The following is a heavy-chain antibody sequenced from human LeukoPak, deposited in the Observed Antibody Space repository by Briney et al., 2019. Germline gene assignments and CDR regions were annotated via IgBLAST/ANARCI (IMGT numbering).Heavy chain of an antibody. CDR2: ISSSSTYI. D-gene: IGHD3-3*01. Sequence: GGSLRLSCAASGFTFSSYSMNWVRQAPGKGLEWVSSISSSSTYIYYADSVKGRFTISRDNSKNTLYLQMNSLRAEDTAVYYCAREASPQRYFGVVTRHYYYYYMDVWGKGTTVTVSS. CDR1: GFTFSSYS. CDR3: AREASPQRYFGVVTRHYYYYYMDV. V-gene: IGHV3-21*01. J-gene: IGHJ6*03.